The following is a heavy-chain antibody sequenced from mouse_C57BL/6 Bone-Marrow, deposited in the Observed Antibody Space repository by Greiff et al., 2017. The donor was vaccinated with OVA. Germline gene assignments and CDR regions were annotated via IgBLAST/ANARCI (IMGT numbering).Heavy chain of an antibody. CDR3: ARAGYDYFDY. J-gene: IGHJ2*01. CDR1: GFTFSSYA. CDR2: ISDGGSYT. Sequence: EVQLVESGGGLVKPGGSLKLSCAASGFTFSSYAMSWVRQTPEKRLEWVATISDGGSYTDYPDNVKGRFTIARDNAKNNLYLQMSHLKSEDTAMYYCARAGYDYFDYWGQGTTLTVSS. D-gene: IGHD2-3*01. V-gene: IGHV5-4*01.